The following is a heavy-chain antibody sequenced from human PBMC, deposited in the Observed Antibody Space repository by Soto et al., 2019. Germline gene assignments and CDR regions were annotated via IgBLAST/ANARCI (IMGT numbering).Heavy chain of an antibody. V-gene: IGHV5-51*01. Sequence: PGESLKISCKGSGYSFTSYWIARVRQMPGKGLEWMGSIYPGDSDTRYSPSFQGQVTVSADKSINTVYLQWSSLKASDTAMYYCASKISWFHYWGQGTLVTVSS. J-gene: IGHJ1*01. CDR1: GYSFTSYW. D-gene: IGHD6-6*01. CDR2: IYPGDSDT. CDR3: ASKISWFHY.